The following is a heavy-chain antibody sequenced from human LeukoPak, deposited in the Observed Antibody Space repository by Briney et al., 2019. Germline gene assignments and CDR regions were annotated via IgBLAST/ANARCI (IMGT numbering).Heavy chain of an antibody. CDR2: ISGSGGRT. CDR1: GFTFSNFA. Sequence: RGSLRLSCAASGFTFSNFAMIWVRQAPGKGLEWVSGISGSGGRTYDADSVKGRFTFSRDNSKNTLYLQMSSLRAEDTAVYYCAKGDHYYDTSGDYYMDVWGKGTTVTVSS. D-gene: IGHD3-22*01. J-gene: IGHJ6*03. CDR3: AKGDHYYDTSGDYYMDV. V-gene: IGHV3-23*01.